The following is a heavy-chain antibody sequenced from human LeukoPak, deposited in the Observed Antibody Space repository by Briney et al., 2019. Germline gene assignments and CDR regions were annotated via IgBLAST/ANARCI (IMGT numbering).Heavy chain of an antibody. D-gene: IGHD1-26*01. CDR1: GYTLTELS. V-gene: IGHV1-24*01. Sequence: ASVKVSCKVSGYTLTELSMHWVRQAPGKGLEWMGGFDPEDGETIYAQKFQGRVTMTEDTSTDTAYMELSSLRSEDTAVYYCATDLKWKLSGNWFDPXXQGTLXTVXS. J-gene: IGHJ5*02. CDR2: FDPEDGET. CDR3: ATDLKWKLSGNWFDP.